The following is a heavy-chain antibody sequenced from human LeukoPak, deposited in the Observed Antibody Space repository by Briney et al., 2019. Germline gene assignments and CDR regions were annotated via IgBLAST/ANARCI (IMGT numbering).Heavy chain of an antibody. J-gene: IGHJ4*02. V-gene: IGHV4-59*01. D-gene: IGHD2-2*01. CDR1: GGSISGYY. CDR3: ARYASCPDY. Sequence: PSETLSLTCTVSGGSISGYYWSWIRQPPGKGLEWIGYIYYSGSTNYNPSLKSRVAISVDTSKNQFSLKLNSVTAADTAVYYCARYASCPDYWGQRTLVTVSS. CDR2: IYYSGST.